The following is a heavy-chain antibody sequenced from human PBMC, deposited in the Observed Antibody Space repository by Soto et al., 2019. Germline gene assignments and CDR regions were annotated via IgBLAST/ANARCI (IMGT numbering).Heavy chain of an antibody. CDR3: ARGEGPITMIVVAVGAFDI. Sequence: ASVKVSCKASGGTFSSYAISWVRQAPGQGLEWMGGIIPIFGTASYAQKFQGRVTITADESTSTAYMELSSLRSEDTAVYYCARGEGPITMIVVAVGAFDIWGQGTMVTVS. D-gene: IGHD3-22*01. CDR1: GGTFSSYA. CDR2: IIPIFGTA. V-gene: IGHV1-69*13. J-gene: IGHJ3*02.